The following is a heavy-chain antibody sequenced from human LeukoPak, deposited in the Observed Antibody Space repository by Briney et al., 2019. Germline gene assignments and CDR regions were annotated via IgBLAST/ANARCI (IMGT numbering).Heavy chain of an antibody. V-gene: IGHV4-59*01. J-gene: IGHJ3*01. Sequence: SETLSLTCTVSGGSISSDFWGWLRQPPGKGLEYIGHIYHSGSTTYNPALKSRLTISLDKSNNQFSLNLSSVTAADTAMYYCARYKTTVVLGAFDVWGQGTMVTVSS. CDR3: ARYKTTVVLGAFDV. CDR1: GGSISSDF. D-gene: IGHD4-23*01. CDR2: IYHSGST.